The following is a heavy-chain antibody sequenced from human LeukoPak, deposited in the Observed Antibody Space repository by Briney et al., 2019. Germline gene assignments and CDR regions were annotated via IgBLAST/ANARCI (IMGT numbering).Heavy chain of an antibody. V-gene: IGHV1-2*02. J-gene: IGHJ4*02. Sequence: ASVKVSCKAFGYTITGYYIHWVRQAPGQGLEWMGWINPNNGGTNSAQKFQGRVTMTRDTSIGTAYMELSRLTYDDTAVYYCGRDRHWNQGNFDYWGQGTLVTVSS. CDR3: GRDRHWNQGNFDY. CDR2: INPNNGGT. CDR1: GYTITGYY. D-gene: IGHD1-1*01.